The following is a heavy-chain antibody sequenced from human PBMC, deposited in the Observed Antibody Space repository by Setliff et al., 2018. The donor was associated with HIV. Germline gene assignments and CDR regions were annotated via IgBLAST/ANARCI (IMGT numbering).Heavy chain of an antibody. CDR1: GFTFSSYE. V-gene: IGHV3-48*03. J-gene: IGHJ6*02. CDR2: ISSSGSTI. Sequence: GESLTISCAASGFTFSSYEMNWVRQAPGKGLEWVSYISSSGSTIYYADSVKGRFTISRDNAKNSLYLQMNSLRAEDTAVYYCARGGTEMATIVWGQYGMDVWGQGTTVTVSS. D-gene: IGHD5-12*01. CDR3: ARGGTEMATIVWGQYGMDV.